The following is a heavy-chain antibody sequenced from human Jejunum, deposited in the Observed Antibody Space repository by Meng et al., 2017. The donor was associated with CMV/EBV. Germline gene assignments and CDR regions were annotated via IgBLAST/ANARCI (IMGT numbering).Heavy chain of an antibody. Sequence: SLNDRGKCVSWVRQSPGKALEWLAVIDWGDDKWYSTSLKTRLTISMDTSKNQVVLKMTNVDPVDTATYYCARVRHDSSGYYPLFDFWGQGTLVTVSS. CDR1: SLNDRGKC. J-gene: IGHJ4*02. D-gene: IGHD3-22*01. CDR3: ARVRHDSSGYYPLFDF. V-gene: IGHV2-70*13. CDR2: IDWGDDK.